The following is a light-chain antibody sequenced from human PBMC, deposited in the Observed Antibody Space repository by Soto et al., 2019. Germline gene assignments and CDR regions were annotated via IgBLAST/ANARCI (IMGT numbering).Light chain of an antibody. V-gene: IGKV1-5*03. Sequence: DIQMTQSPSTLSASVGDRVTITCRASQSINSWLAWYQQKPGQAPKHLIYKASYLESGVPSRFSGSGSGTEFTLTISSLQPDDFATYYCQQYNTYSRTFGQGTKVEVK. CDR1: QSINSW. J-gene: IGKJ1*01. CDR2: KAS. CDR3: QQYNTYSRT.